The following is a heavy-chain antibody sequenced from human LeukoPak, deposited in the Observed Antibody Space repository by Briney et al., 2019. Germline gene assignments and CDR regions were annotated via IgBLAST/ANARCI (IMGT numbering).Heavy chain of an antibody. Sequence: PSETLSLTCAVSGYSISSGYYWGWIRQPPGKGLEWIGSIYHSGSTYYNPSLKSRVTISVDTSKNQFSLKLSSVTAADTAVYYCARIPSSIAARAGYYYYYMDVWGKGTTVTVSS. CDR1: GYSISSGYY. J-gene: IGHJ6*03. CDR2: IYHSGST. D-gene: IGHD6-6*01. V-gene: IGHV4-38-2*01. CDR3: ARIPSSIAARAGYYYYYMDV.